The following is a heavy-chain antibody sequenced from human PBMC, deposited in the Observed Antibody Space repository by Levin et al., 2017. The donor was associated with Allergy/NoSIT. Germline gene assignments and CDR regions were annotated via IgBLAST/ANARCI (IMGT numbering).Heavy chain of an antibody. J-gene: IGHJ4*02. V-gene: IGHV3-48*01. CDR3: ARVTYYVSGSYATSH. D-gene: IGHD3-10*01. CDR2: ISTGSSAM. CDR1: GFTFSSYA. Sequence: GGSLRLSCAASGFTFSSYAMNWVRQAPGKGLEWVSHISTGSSAMYYAHSVKGRFTISRDNAENSLYLQMNSLRAEDTAVYYCARVTYYVSGSYATSHWGQGTLVTVSS.